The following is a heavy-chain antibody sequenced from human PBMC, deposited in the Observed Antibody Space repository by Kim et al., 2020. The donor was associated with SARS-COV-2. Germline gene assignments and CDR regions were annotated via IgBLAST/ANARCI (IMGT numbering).Heavy chain of an antibody. Sequence: GGSLRLSCLTSRSIFSTYVIHWVRQAPGKGLEWVAAMSFDGFSKYFADSVKGRFTISRDNSKNTVWIQVNSLRDEDSAMYYCETEGGTSGRCGYFDFWGQGTLITVSS. CDR1: RSIFSTYV. CDR3: ETEGGTSGRCGYFDF. D-gene: IGHD5-12*01. CDR2: MSFDGFSK. V-gene: IGHV3-30*04. J-gene: IGHJ4*02.